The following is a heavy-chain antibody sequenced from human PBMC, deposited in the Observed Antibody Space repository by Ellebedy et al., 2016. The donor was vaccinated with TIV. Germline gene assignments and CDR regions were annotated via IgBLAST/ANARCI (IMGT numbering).Heavy chain of an antibody. Sequence: GESLKISXAASGYTFSSYAISWVRQAPGKGLEWVSLVTGSGRYTYYADSVKGRFTISRDNAKNTLYLQMDSLRAEDTAVYYCARAGSYLSEAVFYWGQGTLVTVSS. D-gene: IGHD3-10*01. CDR3: ARAGSYLSEAVFY. V-gene: IGHV3-21*01. J-gene: IGHJ4*02. CDR2: VTGSGRYT. CDR1: GYTFSSYA.